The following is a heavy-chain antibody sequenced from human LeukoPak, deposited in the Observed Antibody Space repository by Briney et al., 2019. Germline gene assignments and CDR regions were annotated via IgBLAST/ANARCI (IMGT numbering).Heavy chain of an antibody. Sequence: ASVKVSCKASGYTFTSYDINWVRQATGQGLEWMGWMNPNSGNTGYAQKFQGRVTMTRNTSISTAYMELSSLRSEDTAVYYCLGQGAAGGKYFDYWGQGTLVTVSS. CDR2: MNPNSGNT. D-gene: IGHD6-13*01. CDR3: LGQGAAGGKYFDY. V-gene: IGHV1-8*01. CDR1: GYTFTSYD. J-gene: IGHJ4*02.